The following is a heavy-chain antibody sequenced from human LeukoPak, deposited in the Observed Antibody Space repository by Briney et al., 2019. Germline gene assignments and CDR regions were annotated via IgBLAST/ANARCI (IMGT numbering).Heavy chain of an antibody. CDR3: AQDSRFDP. Sequence: GGSLRLSCAASGFTFSSYWMHWVRQAPGKGLVWVSRINTDGSSTSYADSVKGRFTISRDHSENTLYLQMDSLRAEDTALYYCAQDSRFDPWGQGTLVTVSS. CDR2: INTDGSST. J-gene: IGHJ5*02. V-gene: IGHV3-74*01. CDR1: GFTFSSYW. D-gene: IGHD2-21*01.